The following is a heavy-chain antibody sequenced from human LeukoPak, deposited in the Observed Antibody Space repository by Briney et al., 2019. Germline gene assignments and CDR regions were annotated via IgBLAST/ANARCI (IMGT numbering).Heavy chain of an antibody. CDR1: GYPFSSYG. CDR3: ARERERSGSQSY. V-gene: IGHV1-18*01. CDR2: ISANNGNTKYNT. J-gene: IGHJ4*02. D-gene: IGHD1-26*01. Sequence: ASVKVSCKASGYPFSSYGISWVRQAPGQGLEWMGWISANNGNTKYNTKYAQNLQGRVTMTTDISTSTAYIELRTLTSDDTAVYYCARERERSGSQSYWGQGTLVTVSS.